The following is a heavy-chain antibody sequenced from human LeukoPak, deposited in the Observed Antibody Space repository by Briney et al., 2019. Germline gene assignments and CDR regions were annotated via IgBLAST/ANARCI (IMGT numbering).Heavy chain of an antibody. CDR1: GGSISNYY. V-gene: IGHV4-59*01. Sequence: SETLSLTCSVSGGSISNYYWSWIRQPPGKELEWIGYIHYSGGTNYKPSLKSRVTISVDTSKSQFSLKLNSVSAADTAVYYYARVLKSGPYYYFDTWGQGTLVTVSS. D-gene: IGHD3-10*01. CDR2: IHYSGGT. J-gene: IGHJ5*02. CDR3: ARVLKSGPYYYFDT.